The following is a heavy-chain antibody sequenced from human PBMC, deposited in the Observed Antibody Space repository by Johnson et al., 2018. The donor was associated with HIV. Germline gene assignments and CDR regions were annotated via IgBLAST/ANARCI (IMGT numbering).Heavy chain of an antibody. V-gene: IGHV3-20*04. CDR1: GFTFDDYG. CDR2: INWNGGST. CDR3: ARDTWDLQDDDAFDI. J-gene: IGHJ3*02. Sequence: VQLVESGGGVVRPGGSLRLSCAASGFTFDDYGMSWVRQVPGKGLEWVSGINWNGGSTGYADSVKGRFTISSDNAKNSLDLQMNSLRVEDTALYYCARDTWDLQDDDAFDIWGQGTMVTVYS. D-gene: IGHD1-26*01.